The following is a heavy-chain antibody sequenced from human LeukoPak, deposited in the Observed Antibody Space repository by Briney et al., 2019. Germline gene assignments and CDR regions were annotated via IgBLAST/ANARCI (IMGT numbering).Heavy chain of an antibody. V-gene: IGHV3-7*03. J-gene: IGHJ4*02. CDR3: ARDRAYSTSDY. CDR2: INEDGSTK. CDR1: EFTFSSSW. D-gene: IGHD2-2*01. Sequence: GGSLRLSCTASEFTFSSSWMTWVRQAPGKGLAWLANINEDGSTKNYVDSVKGRFSISRDNAKKSLYLQMNSLRAEDTAVYYCARDRAYSTSDYWGQGTLVTVSS.